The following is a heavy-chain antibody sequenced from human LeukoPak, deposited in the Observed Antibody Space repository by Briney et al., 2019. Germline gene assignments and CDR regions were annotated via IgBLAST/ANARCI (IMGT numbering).Heavy chain of an antibody. V-gene: IGHV3-21*04. Sequence: GSLRLSCAASGFTFSNYSMNWVRQAPGKGLEWVSSISSRSSYIYYADSVKGRFTISRDNSKNTLYLQMNSLRAEDTAVYYCARAGSIRFDYWGQGTLVTVSS. CDR2: ISSRSSYI. CDR3: ARAGSIRFDY. D-gene: IGHD1-26*01. CDR1: GFTFSNYS. J-gene: IGHJ4*02.